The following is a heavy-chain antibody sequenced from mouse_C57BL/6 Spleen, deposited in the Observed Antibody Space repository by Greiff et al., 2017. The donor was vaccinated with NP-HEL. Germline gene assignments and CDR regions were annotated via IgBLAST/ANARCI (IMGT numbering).Heavy chain of an antibody. CDR3: ASTHYYGSSFDY. J-gene: IGHJ2*01. CDR2: ITPNNGGT. Sequence: EVQVVESGPELVKPGASVKIPCKASGYTFTDYNMDWVKQSHGKSLEWIGDITPNNGGTIYNQKFKGKATLTVDKSSSTAYMELRSLTSEDTAVYYCASTHYYGSSFDYWGQGTTLTVSS. CDR1: GYTFTDYN. D-gene: IGHD1-1*01. V-gene: IGHV1-18*01.